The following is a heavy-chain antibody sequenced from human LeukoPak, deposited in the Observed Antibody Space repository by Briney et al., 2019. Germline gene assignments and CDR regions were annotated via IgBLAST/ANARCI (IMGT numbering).Heavy chain of an antibody. V-gene: IGHV3-48*02. Sequence: GGSLRLSCAASGFTFSSYSVNWVRQAPGKGLEWVSYVTSSSSTIYYADSVKGRFTISRDNAKNSLYLQMNCLRDEDTAVYYCARDSFGDSIDYWGQGTLVTVSS. CDR3: ARDSFGDSIDY. J-gene: IGHJ4*02. D-gene: IGHD4-17*01. CDR1: GFTFSSYS. CDR2: VTSSSSTI.